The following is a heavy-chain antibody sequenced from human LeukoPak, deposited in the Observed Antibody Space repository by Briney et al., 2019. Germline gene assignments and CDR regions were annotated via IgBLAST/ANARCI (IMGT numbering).Heavy chain of an antibody. CDR1: GFTFSSYA. CDR2: ISGSGGST. J-gene: IGHJ4*02. Sequence: PGGSLRLSCAASGFTFSSYAMSWVRQAPGKGLEWVSAISGSGGSTYYVDSVKGRVTISRDNYKNTLFLQMNSLRAEDTAVYYCAKPYYYGSGSYYTEEVASDYWGQGTLVTVSS. CDR3: AKPYYYGSGSYYTEEVASDY. V-gene: IGHV3-23*01. D-gene: IGHD3-10*01.